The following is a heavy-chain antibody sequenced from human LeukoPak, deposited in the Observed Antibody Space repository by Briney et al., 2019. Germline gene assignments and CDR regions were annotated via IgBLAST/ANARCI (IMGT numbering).Heavy chain of an antibody. CDR2: IYCSGST. Sequence: SETLSLTCTVSGGSISSYYWSWIRQPPGKGLEWIGYIYCSGSTNYNPSLKSRVTISVDTSKNQFSLKLSSVTAADTAVYYCARAYDSSGYYYSIWGQGTLVTVSS. J-gene: IGHJ4*02. CDR1: GGSISSYY. CDR3: ARAYDSSGYYYSI. V-gene: IGHV4-59*01. D-gene: IGHD3-22*01.